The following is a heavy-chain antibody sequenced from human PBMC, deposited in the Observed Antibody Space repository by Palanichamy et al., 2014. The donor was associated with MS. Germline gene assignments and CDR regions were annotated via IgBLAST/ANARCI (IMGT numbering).Heavy chain of an antibody. CDR1: GFTFSSYG. Sequence: SGGGRWSDASEGSLRLSCAASGFTFSSYGMHWVRQAPGKGLEWVAVISYDGSNKYYADSVKGRFTISRDNSKNTLYLQMNSLRAEDTAVYYCAKDGTPPLRFLEWSPPIDYWGQGTLVTVSS. D-gene: IGHD3-3*01. CDR2: ISYDGSNK. J-gene: IGHJ4*02. V-gene: IGHV3-30*18. CDR3: AKDGTPPLRFLEWSPPIDY.